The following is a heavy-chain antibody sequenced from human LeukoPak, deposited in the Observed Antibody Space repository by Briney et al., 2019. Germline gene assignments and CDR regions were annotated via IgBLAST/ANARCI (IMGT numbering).Heavy chain of an antibody. CDR3: ASYGDHDAFDI. D-gene: IGHD4-17*01. CDR2: INFSGDST. J-gene: IGHJ3*02. CDR1: GFTFNNYG. V-gene: IGHV3-23*01. Sequence: PGGSLRLSCAASGFTFNNYGMSWVRQAPGKGLEWVSSINFSGDSTYYADSVKGRFTISRDNAKNTLYLQMNSLRAEDTAVYYCASYGDHDAFDIWGQGTMVTVSS.